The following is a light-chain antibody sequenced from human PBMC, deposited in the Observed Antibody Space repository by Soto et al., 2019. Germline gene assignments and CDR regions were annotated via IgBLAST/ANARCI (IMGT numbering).Light chain of an antibody. V-gene: IGKV3-20*01. CDR3: QHYRTS. Sequence: EIVLTQSPGTLSLSPGERATLSCRASQSVSSSYLAWYQQKPGQAPRQLIYGASSRATGIPDRFSGSGSGTDFTLTIHRLEPEDFAVYYCQHYRTSFGGGTRVEIK. CDR1: QSVSSSY. J-gene: IGKJ4*01. CDR2: GAS.